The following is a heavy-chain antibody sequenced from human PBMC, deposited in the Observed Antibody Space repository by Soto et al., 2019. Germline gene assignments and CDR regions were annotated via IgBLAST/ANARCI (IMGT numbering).Heavy chain of an antibody. CDR1: GGSIISYY. J-gene: IGHJ4*02. CDR2: IYYSGSA. Sequence: SETLSLTCSVSGGSIISYYWSWIRQPPGKGLEWIGYIYYSGSANYNPSLKSRVTISVDTSKNQFSLQLSSVTAADTALYYCARSSTIAAAGSFDYWGQGTLVTVSS. V-gene: IGHV4-59*01. D-gene: IGHD6-13*01. CDR3: ARSSTIAAAGSFDY.